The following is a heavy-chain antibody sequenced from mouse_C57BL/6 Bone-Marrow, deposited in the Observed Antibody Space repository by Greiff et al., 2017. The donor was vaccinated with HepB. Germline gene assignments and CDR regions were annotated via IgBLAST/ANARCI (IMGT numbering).Heavy chain of an antibody. CDR3: AKHYYGSSYGFAY. CDR2: IWTGGGT. D-gene: IGHD1-1*01. CDR1: GFSLTSYA. V-gene: IGHV2-9-1*01. Sequence: QVQLQQSGPGLVAPSQSLSITCTVSGFSLTSYAISWVRQPPGKGLEWLGVIWTGGGTNYNSALKSRLSISKDNSKSQVFLKMNSLQTDDTARYYCAKHYYGSSYGFAYWGQGTLVTVSA. J-gene: IGHJ3*01.